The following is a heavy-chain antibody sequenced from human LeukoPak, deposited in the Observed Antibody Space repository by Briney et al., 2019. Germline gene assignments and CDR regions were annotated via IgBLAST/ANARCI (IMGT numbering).Heavy chain of an antibody. J-gene: IGHJ3*02. V-gene: IGHV3-21*01. CDR2: ISSSSSYI. CDR3: ARETPPTYYYDSSGYYPARAFDI. CDR1: GFTFSSYS. D-gene: IGHD3-22*01. Sequence: GGSLRLSCAASGFTFSSYSMNWVRQAPGKGLEWVSSISSSSSYIYYADSVKGRFTTSRDNAKNSLYLQMNSLRAEDTAVYYCARETPPTYYYDSSGYYPARAFDIWGQGTMVTVSS.